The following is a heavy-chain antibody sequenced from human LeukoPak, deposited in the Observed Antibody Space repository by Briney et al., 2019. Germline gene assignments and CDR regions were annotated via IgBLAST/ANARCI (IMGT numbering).Heavy chain of an antibody. CDR3: ATLGEDNTDTPFDY. V-gene: IGHV1-2*06. CDR2: INPTTGGT. CDR1: GYTFIDYY. J-gene: IGHJ4*02. D-gene: IGHD3-16*01. Sequence: GASVKVSCKTSGYTFIDYYIHWIRQAPGQGLEWMGRINPTTGGTDFAQKFQGKVSMTRDTSIGTAYMELSRLGSDDTAVYYCATLGEDNTDTPFDYWGQGTLVTVSS.